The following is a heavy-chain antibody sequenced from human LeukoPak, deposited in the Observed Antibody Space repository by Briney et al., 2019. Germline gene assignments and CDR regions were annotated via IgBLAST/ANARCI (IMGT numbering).Heavy chain of an antibody. V-gene: IGHV3-23*01. CDR1: GFTFGSYA. CDR2: ISGSGGST. D-gene: IGHD2-2*01. J-gene: IGHJ4*02. CDR3: AKDCTSTNCYVDY. Sequence: GGSLRLSCAAPGFTFGSYAMSWVRQAPGKGLEWVSAISGSGGSTYYADSVKGRFTISRDNSKNTLYLQMNSLRAEDTALYYCAKDCTSTNCYVDYWGQGTLVTVSS.